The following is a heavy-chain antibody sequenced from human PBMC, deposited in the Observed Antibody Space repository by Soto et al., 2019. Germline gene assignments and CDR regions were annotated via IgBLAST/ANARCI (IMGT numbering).Heavy chain of an antibody. CDR2: ISDSGGST. J-gene: IGHJ4*02. CDR1: GFTFSSYA. D-gene: IGHD2-15*01. Sequence: PGGSLRLSCAASGFTFSSYAMTWVRQAPGKGLDWVAAISDSGGSTYYADSVKGRFTISRDNSKNTVYLQMSSLRAEDTAVYYCTLYCSGVTCSGHWGQGTLVTVS. V-gene: IGHV3-23*01. CDR3: TLYCSGVTCSGH.